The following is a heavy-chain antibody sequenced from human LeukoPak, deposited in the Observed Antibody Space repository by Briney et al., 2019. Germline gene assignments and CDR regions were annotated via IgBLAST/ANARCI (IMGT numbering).Heavy chain of an antibody. CDR1: GGTFSSYS. Sequence: ASVKVSCKASGGTFSSYSMNWVRQAPGKGLEWVSSIIGNSGYIYYADSLKGRFTISRDNAKNSLYLQMNSLRAEDTAVYYCAKAVAGGGGFDYWGQGTLVTVSS. CDR3: AKAVAGGGGFDY. J-gene: IGHJ4*02. V-gene: IGHV3-21*01. CDR2: IIGNSGYI. D-gene: IGHD6-19*01.